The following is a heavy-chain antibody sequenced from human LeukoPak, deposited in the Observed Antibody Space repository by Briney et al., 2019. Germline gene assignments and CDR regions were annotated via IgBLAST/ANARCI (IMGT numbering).Heavy chain of an antibody. J-gene: IGHJ4*02. D-gene: IGHD2-21*02. CDR3: GRDGVTSSVDY. V-gene: IGHV3-7*01. CDR1: GFDFSIYS. Sequence: GGSLRLSCEGSGFDFSIYSMNWVRQAPGKGLEWVANIKEDGSRKYYVDSVKGRFTISRDNAKNSLYLLMNSLRAEDTAIYYCGRDGVTSSVDYWGQGTLVTVSS. CDR2: IKEDGSRK.